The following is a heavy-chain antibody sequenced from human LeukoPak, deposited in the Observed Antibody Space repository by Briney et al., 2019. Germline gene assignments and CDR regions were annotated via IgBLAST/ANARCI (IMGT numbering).Heavy chain of an antibody. CDR3: ARSPPVTGTYNFDY. V-gene: IGHV3-30*03. D-gene: IGHD4-17*01. J-gene: IGHJ4*02. Sequence: GGSLRLSCAASGFTFSSYWMSWVRQAPGKGLEWVAVISYDGNNEYYADSVKGRFTISRDNSKNTLYLQMNSLRAEDTAVYYCARSPPVTGTYNFDYWGQGTLVTVSS. CDR1: GFTFSSYW. CDR2: ISYDGNNE.